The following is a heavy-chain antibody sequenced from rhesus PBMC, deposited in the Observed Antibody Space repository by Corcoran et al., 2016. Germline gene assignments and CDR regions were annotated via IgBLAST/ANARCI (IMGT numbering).Heavy chain of an antibody. CDR2: LYGRGTST. Sequence: QVQLQESGPGVVKPSETLSLTCAVSGGSISDSYRWSWIRQPPGKGLEWIGYLYGRGTSTNYNPSLKSRVTISKDTSKNQFSLKLRSVTAADTAVYYCARVSGTTDYWGQGVLVTVSS. CDR1: GGSISDSYR. V-gene: IGHV4S10*01. J-gene: IGHJ4*01. CDR3: ARVSGTTDY. D-gene: IGHD1-26*01.